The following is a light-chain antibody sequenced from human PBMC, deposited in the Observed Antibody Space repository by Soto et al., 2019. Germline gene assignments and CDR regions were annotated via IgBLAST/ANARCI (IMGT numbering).Light chain of an antibody. CDR2: DAS. V-gene: IGKV3-11*01. CDR1: QSVSSY. Sequence: EIVLTQSPATLSLSPGERATLSCRASQSVSSYLAWYQQKPGQAPRLLIYDASNRATGIPARFSGSGSGTDFTLTISSLVPEDFAVYYCQQRSNWHPGYTFGQGTKLEIK. CDR3: QQRSNWHPGYT. J-gene: IGKJ2*01.